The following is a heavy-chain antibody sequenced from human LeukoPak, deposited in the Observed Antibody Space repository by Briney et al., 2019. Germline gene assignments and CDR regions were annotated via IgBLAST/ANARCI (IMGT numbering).Heavy chain of an antibody. D-gene: IGHD5-24*01. Sequence: SETLSLTCAVYGGSFSGYYWSWIRQPPGKGLEWIGEINHSGSTNYNPSLKSRVTISVDTSKNQFSLKLSSVTAADTAVYYCAREVEMATITSYFDYWGQGTLVTVSS. CDR1: GGSFSGYY. J-gene: IGHJ4*02. CDR3: AREVEMATITSYFDY. CDR2: INHSGST. V-gene: IGHV4-34*01.